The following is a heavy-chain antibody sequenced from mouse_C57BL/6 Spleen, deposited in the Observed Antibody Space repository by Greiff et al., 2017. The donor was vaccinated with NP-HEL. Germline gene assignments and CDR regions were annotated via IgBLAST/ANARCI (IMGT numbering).Heavy chain of an antibody. J-gene: IGHJ2*01. V-gene: IGHV6-6*01. CDR2: IRNKANNHAT. D-gene: IGHD2-5*01. CDR3: TRGYYSNYDYFDY. Sequence: EVMLVESGGGLVQPGGSMKLSCAASGFTFSDAWMDWVRQSPEKGLEWVAEIRNKANNHATYYAESVKGRFTISRDDSKSSVYLQMNSLRAEDTGIYYCTRGYYSNYDYFDYWGQGTTLTVSS. CDR1: GFTFSDAW.